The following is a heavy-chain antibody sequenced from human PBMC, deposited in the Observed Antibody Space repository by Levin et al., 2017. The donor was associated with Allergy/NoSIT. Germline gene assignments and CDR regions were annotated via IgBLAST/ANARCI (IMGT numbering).Heavy chain of an antibody. D-gene: IGHD2-21*02. CDR1: GFTFSSYA. V-gene: IGHV3-30*04. J-gene: IGHJ4*02. CDR3: ARIMPDEACGGDCYSFDY. CDR2: ISYDGRNK. Sequence: PGGSLRLSCAASGFTFSSYAMHWVRQAPGKGLEWVAAISYDGRNKYYADSVKGRFTISRDNSENTLFLQMNGLRAEDTAVYYCARIMPDEACGGDCYSFDYWGQGTLVTVSS.